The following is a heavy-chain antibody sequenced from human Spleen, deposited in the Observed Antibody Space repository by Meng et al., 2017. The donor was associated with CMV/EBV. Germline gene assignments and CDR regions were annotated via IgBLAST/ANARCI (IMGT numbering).Heavy chain of an antibody. V-gene: IGHV3-20*04. J-gene: IGHJ4*02. CDR1: GFTFDDYA. CDR2: INWNGGRK. CDR3: AIPYYDFWSGPL. Sequence: GESLKISCAASGFTFDDYAMSWVRQAPGKGLEWVSGINWNGGRKGYADSVKGRFTISRDNAKNSLYLQMNSLRAEDTAVYYCAIPYYDFWSGPLWGQGTLVTVSS. D-gene: IGHD3-3*01.